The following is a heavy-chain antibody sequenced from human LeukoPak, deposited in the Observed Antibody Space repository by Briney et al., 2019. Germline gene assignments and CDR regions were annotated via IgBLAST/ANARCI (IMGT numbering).Heavy chain of an antibody. CDR1: GGTFSSYA. D-gene: IGHD3-22*01. J-gene: IGHJ4*02. V-gene: IGHV1-69*13. Sequence: GASVKVSCKASGGTFSSYAISWVRQAPGQGLEWMGGIIPIFGTANYAQKFQGRVTITADESTSTAYMELSSLRSEDTAVYYCARVGDYYGDYFDYWGQGTLVTVSS. CDR2: IIPIFGTA. CDR3: ARVGDYYGDYFDY.